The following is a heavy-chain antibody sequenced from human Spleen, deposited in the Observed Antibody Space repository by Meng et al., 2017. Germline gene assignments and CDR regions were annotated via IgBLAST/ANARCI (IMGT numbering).Heavy chain of an antibody. CDR2: IRSKAYGGTT. J-gene: IGHJ6*02. CDR1: GFTFGDYA. V-gene: IGHV3-49*04. CDR3: TRDQRERRKVVTAITRYYYYGMDV. Sequence: GESLKISCTASGFTFGDYAMSWVRQAPGKGLEWVGFIRSKAYGGTTEYAASVKGRFTISRDDSKSIAYLQMNSLKTEDTAVYYCTRDQRERRKVVTAITRYYYYGMDVWGQGTTVTVSS. D-gene: IGHD2-21*02.